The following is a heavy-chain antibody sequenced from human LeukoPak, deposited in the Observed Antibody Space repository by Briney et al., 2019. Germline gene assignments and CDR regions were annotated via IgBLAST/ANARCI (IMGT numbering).Heavy chain of an antibody. D-gene: IGHD2-2*02. CDR2: IYYSGST. J-gene: IGHJ4*02. V-gene: IGHV4-39*07. CDR1: GGSISSSSYY. CDR3: ASIVVVPAAIPAFDY. Sequence: SETLSLTCTVSGGSISSSSYYWGWIRQPPGKGLEWIGSIYYSGSTYYNPSLKSRVTISVHTSKNQFSLKLSSVTAADTAVYYCASIVVVPAAIPAFDYWGQGTLVTVSS.